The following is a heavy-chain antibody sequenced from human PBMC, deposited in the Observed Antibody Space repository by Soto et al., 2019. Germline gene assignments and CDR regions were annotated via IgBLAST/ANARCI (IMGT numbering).Heavy chain of an antibody. D-gene: IGHD6-13*01. V-gene: IGHV3-30-3*01. Sequence: QVQLVESGGGVVQPGRSLRLSCDASGFTFSSYAMHWVRQAPGKGLEWVAVISYDGSNKYYADSVKGRFTISRDNSKNTLYVQMNSLRAEDTAVYYCTRTKVSGIAAALAYWVQGTLVTVSS. CDR3: TRTKVSGIAAALAY. CDR1: GFTFSSYA. CDR2: ISYDGSNK. J-gene: IGHJ4*02.